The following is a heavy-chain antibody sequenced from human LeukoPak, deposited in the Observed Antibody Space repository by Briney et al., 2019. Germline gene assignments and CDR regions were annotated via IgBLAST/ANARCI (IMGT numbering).Heavy chain of an antibody. CDR1: AGSISSHY. D-gene: IGHD2-15*01. V-gene: IGHV4-59*11. J-gene: IGHJ5*02. Sequence: SETLSLTCTVSAGSISSHYWSWIRQPPGKGLVWIVYIYYSGSTNYNPSLKSRVTISVDTSKTQFSLKLSSVTAADTAVYYCARGLAAYWFDPWGQGTLVTVSS. CDR3: ARGLAAYWFDP. CDR2: IYYSGST.